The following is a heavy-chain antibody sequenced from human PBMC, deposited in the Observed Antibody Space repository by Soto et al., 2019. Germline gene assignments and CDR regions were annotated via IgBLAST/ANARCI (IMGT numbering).Heavy chain of an antibody. V-gene: IGHV3-73*02. CDR1: GFPFNGSA. J-gene: IGHJ6*02. CDR2: IRSKPNNYAT. Sequence: EVQLVESGGGLVHPGGSLKLSCAASGFPFNGSAMHWVRQASGKGLEWVGRIRSKPNNYATAYAASLKGRFTISRDDSKNTAYLQMNSLKTEDTAVYYCAGDFYYNMDDWGQGTTVTVSS. CDR3: AGDFYYNMDD.